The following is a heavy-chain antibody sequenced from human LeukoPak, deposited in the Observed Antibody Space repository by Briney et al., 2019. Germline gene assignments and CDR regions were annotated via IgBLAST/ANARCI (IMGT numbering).Heavy chain of an antibody. CDR2: INYGGST. CDR3: ARDVDCGGDCYSEY. Sequence: PSETLSLTCTVSGGSISSSSYYWGWIRQSPGKGLEWIGTINYGGSTYYNPSLKSRVTISIDTSKNQFSLKLNSVTAADTAVYYCARDVDCGGDCYSEYWGQGTLVTVSS. D-gene: IGHD2-21*02. V-gene: IGHV4-39*07. J-gene: IGHJ4*02. CDR1: GGSISSSSYY.